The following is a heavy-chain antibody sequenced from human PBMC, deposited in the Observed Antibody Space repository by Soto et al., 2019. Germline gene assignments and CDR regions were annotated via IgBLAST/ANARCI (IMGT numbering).Heavy chain of an antibody. CDR3: FISFDCFGCCCYSGNFFYF. CDR2: IYHSGST. CDR1: GGSISSGGYS. J-gene: IGHJ4*02. V-gene: IGHV4-30-2*02. Sequence: SETLSLTCAVYGGSISSGGYSWSWLRQPPGKGMEWNGYIYHSGSTYYKKSLKSRVTISVDRSKNQFSLKLSSVTVAVTAVFYCFISFDCFGCCCYSGNFFYFWGQGSLVTVSA. D-gene: IGHD2-15*01.